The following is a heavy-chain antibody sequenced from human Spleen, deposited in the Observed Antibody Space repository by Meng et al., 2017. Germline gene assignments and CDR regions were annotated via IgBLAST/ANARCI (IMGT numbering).Heavy chain of an antibody. CDR3: AATSRRGYSYGPPDY. V-gene: IGHV4-34*01. J-gene: IGHJ4*02. Sequence: QVQLQQWGAGLLKPSETLSLTCAVYGGSFSGYYWSWIRQPPGKGLEWIGEINHGGSTNYNPSLKSRVTISVDTSKNQFSLKLSSVTAADTAVYYCAATSRRGYSYGPPDYWGQGTLVTVSS. D-gene: IGHD5-18*01. CDR1: GGSFSGYY. CDR2: INHGGST.